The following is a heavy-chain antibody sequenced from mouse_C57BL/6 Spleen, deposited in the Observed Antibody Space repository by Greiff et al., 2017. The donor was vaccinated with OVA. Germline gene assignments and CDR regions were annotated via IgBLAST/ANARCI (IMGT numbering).Heavy chain of an antibody. J-gene: IGHJ2*01. V-gene: IGHV1-39*01. CDR2: INPNNGTT. CDR1: GYSFTDYN. CDR3: RWYVDYFDC. Sequence: EVQLQESGPELVKPGASVKISCKASGYSFTDYNMNWVKQSNGKSLEWIGVINPNNGTTSYNQKFKGKATLTVDQSSSTAYMHLNSLTSEDSAVYYCRWYVDYFDCWGQGTTLTVSS. D-gene: IGHD2-14*01.